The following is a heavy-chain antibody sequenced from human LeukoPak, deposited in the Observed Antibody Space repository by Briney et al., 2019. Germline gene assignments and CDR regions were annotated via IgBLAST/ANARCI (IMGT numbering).Heavy chain of an antibody. Sequence: GGSLRLSCAASGFTFSSYGMHWVRQAPGKGLEWVAVIWYDGSNKCYADSVKGRFTISRDNSKNTLYLQMNSLRAEDTAVYYCARDFSGSYRRFDPWGQGTLVTVSS. CDR3: ARDFSGSYRRFDP. V-gene: IGHV3-33*01. D-gene: IGHD1-26*01. CDR2: IWYDGSNK. CDR1: GFTFSSYG. J-gene: IGHJ5*02.